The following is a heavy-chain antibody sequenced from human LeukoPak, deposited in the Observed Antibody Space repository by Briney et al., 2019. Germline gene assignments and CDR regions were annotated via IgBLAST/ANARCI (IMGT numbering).Heavy chain of an antibody. CDR2: INWNGGST. Sequence: GGSLRLSCAASGFTFDDYGMSWVRQAPGKGLEWVPGINWNGGSTGYADSVKGRFTISRDNAKNSLYLQMNSLRAEDTALYYCARDSDYDILTGYSPFDYWGQGTLVTVSS. CDR1: GFTFDDYG. V-gene: IGHV3-20*04. CDR3: ARDSDYDILTGYSPFDY. D-gene: IGHD3-9*01. J-gene: IGHJ4*02.